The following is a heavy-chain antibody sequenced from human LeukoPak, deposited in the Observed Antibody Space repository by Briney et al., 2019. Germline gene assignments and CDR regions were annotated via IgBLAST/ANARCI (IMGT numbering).Heavy chain of an antibody. CDR1: GASISSSY. CDR3: ARDYSWELGAFDI. J-gene: IGHJ3*02. D-gene: IGHD1-26*01. Sequence: KASETLSLTCTVSGASISSSYWGWIRQPAGNGLEWLGRVYTSESANYNPSLKSRVTMSVDTSKNQFSLKLSSVTAADTAVYYCARDYSWELGAFDIWGQGTMVTVSS. CDR2: VYTSESA. V-gene: IGHV4-4*07.